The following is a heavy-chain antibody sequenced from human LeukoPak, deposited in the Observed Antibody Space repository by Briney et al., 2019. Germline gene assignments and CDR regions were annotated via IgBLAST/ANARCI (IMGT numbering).Heavy chain of an antibody. Sequence: PGGSLRLSCAASGFTVSSNYMSWVRQAPGKGLEWVSGISGSGGSTYHADSVKGRFTISRDNSKNTLYLQMNSLRAEDTAVYYCAKIGRRYDFWTGYYEEEVDYMDVWGKGTTVTVSS. CDR2: ISGSGGST. V-gene: IGHV3-23*01. CDR3: AKIGRRYDFWTGYYEEEVDYMDV. D-gene: IGHD3-3*01. CDR1: GFTVSSNY. J-gene: IGHJ6*03.